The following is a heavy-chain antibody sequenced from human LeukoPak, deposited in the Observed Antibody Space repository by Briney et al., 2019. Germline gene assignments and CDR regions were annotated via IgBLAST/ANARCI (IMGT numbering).Heavy chain of an antibody. CDR2: INHSGST. CDR1: GGSFSGYY. V-gene: IGHV4-34*01. CDR3: ASPGSGSSGWFDP. Sequence: SETLSLTCAVYGGSFSGYYWSWIRQPPGKGLEWIGEINHSGSTNYNPSLKSRVTISVDTSKNQFSLKLSSVTAADTAVYYCASPGSGSSGWFDPWGQGTLVTVSS. D-gene: IGHD6-6*01. J-gene: IGHJ5*02.